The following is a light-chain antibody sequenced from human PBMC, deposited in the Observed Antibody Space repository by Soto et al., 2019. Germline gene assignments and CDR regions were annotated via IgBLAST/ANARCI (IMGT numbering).Light chain of an antibody. V-gene: IGLV2-14*03. Sequence: QSALTQPASVSGSPGQSITISCTGTSSDVGGYNYVSWYQQHPGKVPKLMIYDVINRPSGVSNRFSGSKSGNTASLTISGLQAEDEADYYCSSYTSTSTLVFGEGTKLTVL. J-gene: IGLJ2*01. CDR3: SSYTSTSTLV. CDR2: DVI. CDR1: SSDVGGYNY.